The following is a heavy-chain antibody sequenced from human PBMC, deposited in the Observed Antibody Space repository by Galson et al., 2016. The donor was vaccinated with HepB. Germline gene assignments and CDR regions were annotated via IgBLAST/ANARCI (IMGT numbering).Heavy chain of an antibody. CDR2: INAGNGYT. CDR3: GRDRLPKIGGVIIRTNWFDP. Sequence: SVKVSCKASGYTFTTYVTHWVRQAPGQRPEWMGWINAGNGYTKYSQTFQGRVTITRDTSASTAYLELSSLRSEDTAVYYCGRDRLPKIGGVIIRTNWFDPWGQGTLVTVSS. V-gene: IGHV1-3*01. D-gene: IGHD3-10*01. CDR1: GYTFTTYV. J-gene: IGHJ5*02.